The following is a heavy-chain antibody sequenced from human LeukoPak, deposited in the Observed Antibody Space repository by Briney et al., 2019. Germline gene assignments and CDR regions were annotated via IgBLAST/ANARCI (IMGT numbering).Heavy chain of an antibody. CDR1: GFTFSSYS. J-gene: IGHJ4*02. CDR2: ISSSSSTI. D-gene: IGHD3-9*01. V-gene: IGHV3-48*01. Sequence: GGSLRLSCAASGFTFSSYSMNWVRQAPGKGLEWVSYISSSSSTIYYADSVKGRFTISRDNAKNSLYLQMNSLRAEDTAVYYCARGVAYYDVLTGYYTPYFDYWGQVTLVTVSS. CDR3: ARGVAYYDVLTGYYTPYFDY.